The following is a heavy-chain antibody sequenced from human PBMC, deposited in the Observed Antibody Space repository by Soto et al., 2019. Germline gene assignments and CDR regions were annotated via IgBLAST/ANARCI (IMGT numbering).Heavy chain of an antibody. V-gene: IGHV1-69*12. CDR2: IMPVFATP. CDR1: GGTFSTSA. J-gene: IGHJ6*02. Sequence: QVQLMQSGAEVKKPGSSVKVSCKASGGTFSTSAISWVRQAPGEGLEWVGGIMPVFATPDYAQKFQGRVTICADESTTPTYLELTRLTTDETAVYYCARDKDRQQLGGNYYYILDVWGQGTAITVSS. CDR3: ARDKDRQQLGGNYYYILDV. D-gene: IGHD3-3*02.